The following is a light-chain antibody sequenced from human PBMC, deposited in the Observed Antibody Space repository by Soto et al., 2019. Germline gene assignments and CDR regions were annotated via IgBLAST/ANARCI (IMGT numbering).Light chain of an antibody. J-gene: IGKJ2*01. CDR2: AVS. V-gene: IGKV1-9*01. Sequence: DIQLTQSPSFLSASVGDRVTITFWASQSVSSYLAWYQQQPGKAPKLLIYAVSTLQKGVPPRFSGSASGTEFTLTISSLQPEDFATYYCQQLSTYPYTFGQGTKVDI. CDR1: QSVSSY. CDR3: QQLSTYPYT.